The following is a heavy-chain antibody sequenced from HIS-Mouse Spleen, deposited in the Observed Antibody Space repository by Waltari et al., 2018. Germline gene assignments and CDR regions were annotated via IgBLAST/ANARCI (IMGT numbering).Heavy chain of an antibody. J-gene: IGHJ4*02. V-gene: IGHV1-8*01. CDR3: ARVYYDFWSGYYY. D-gene: IGHD3-3*01. CDR2: MNASRGNT. CDR1: GYTFPSYG. Sequence: QVQLVQSGAEVKKPGASVKVSCKASGYTFPSYGINWVRQATGQGLEWMGWMNASRGNTGYAQKFQGRVTMTRNTSISTAYMELSSLRSEETAVYYCARVYYDFWSGYYYWGQGTLVTVSS.